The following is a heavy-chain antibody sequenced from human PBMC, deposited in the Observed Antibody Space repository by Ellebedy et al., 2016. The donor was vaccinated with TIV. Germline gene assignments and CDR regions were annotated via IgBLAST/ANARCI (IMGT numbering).Heavy chain of an antibody. CDR1: GGTFRNYV. CDR2: IIPIFDNG. D-gene: IGHD1-26*01. Sequence: SVKVSCXASGGTFRNYVISWVRQAPGQGLECMGGIIPIFDNGIYAQKLQGRVTITVDESTNTAYMELTSLRSEDTAVYYCVRGSTESGSYYVFDSWGQGTLVTVSS. V-gene: IGHV1-69*13. CDR3: VRGSTESGSYYVFDS. J-gene: IGHJ5*01.